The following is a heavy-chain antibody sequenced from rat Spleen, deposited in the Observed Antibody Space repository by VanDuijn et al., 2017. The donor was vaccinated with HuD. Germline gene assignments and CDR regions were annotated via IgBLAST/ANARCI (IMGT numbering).Heavy chain of an antibody. V-gene: IGHV2-1*01. J-gene: IGHJ3*01. D-gene: IGHD1-11*01. CDR3: TRSYGGYTSNWFPY. Sequence: QVQLKESGPGLVQPSQTLSLTCTVSGFSLTSNSVHWVRQSPGKGLEWMGGIWGDGRTDYNSVLKSRLSISRDTSKSQVFLKMNSLQTDDTATYFCTRSYGGYTSNWFPYWGQGTLVTVSS. CDR1: GFSLTSNS. CDR2: IWGDGRT.